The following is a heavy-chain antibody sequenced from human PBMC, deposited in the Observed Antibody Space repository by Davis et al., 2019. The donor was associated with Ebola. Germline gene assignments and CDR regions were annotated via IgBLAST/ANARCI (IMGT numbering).Heavy chain of an antibody. CDR3: AKDTTNIWFDI. Sequence: GESLKISCAASGFIFSSYVMSWVRQAPGKGLDWVSTLVTSADTYYADSVKGRFTISRDNSKNTLYLQMNGLRVEDTAIYYCAKDTTNIWFDIWGQGTMVTVSS. D-gene: IGHD1-26*01. CDR1: GFIFSSYV. CDR2: LVTSADT. V-gene: IGHV3-23*01. J-gene: IGHJ3*02.